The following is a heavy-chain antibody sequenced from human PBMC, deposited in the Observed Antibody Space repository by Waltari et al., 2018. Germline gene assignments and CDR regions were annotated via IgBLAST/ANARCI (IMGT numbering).Heavy chain of an antibody. D-gene: IGHD6-19*01. Sequence: EVQLVESGGGLVQPGGSLRLSCAASGFTLSSYWMSWARQAPGKGLEWVANIKQDGSEKYYVDSVKGRFTISRDNAKNSLYLQMNSLRAEDTAVYYCAREDSSGLGGYWGQGTLVTVSS. CDR1: GFTLSSYW. J-gene: IGHJ4*02. V-gene: IGHV3-7*01. CDR3: AREDSSGLGGY. CDR2: IKQDGSEK.